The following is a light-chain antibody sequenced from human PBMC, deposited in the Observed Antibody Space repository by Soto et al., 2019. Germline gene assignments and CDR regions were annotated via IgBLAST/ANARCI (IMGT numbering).Light chain of an antibody. J-gene: IGKJ1*01. CDR2: DAS. V-gene: IGKV1-33*01. CDR3: QQYDNLPWT. Sequence: DIQMTQSPSSLSASVGDRVTITCQASQDISNYLNWYQQKPGKAPKLLIYDASNLETGVPSRFSGSGSGTDFTFTISRLQPEDIATDYCQQYDNLPWTFGQGTKVEIK. CDR1: QDISNY.